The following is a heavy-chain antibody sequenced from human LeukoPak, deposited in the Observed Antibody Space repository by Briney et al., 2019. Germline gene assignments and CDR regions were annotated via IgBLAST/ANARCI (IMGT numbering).Heavy chain of an antibody. V-gene: IGHV3-72*01. J-gene: IGHJ6*02. CDR3: ARESSEDIVVVTAIQDYYYGMDV. Sequence: GGSLRLSCAASGFTFSDHYMDWVRQAPGKGLEWVGRTRNKANSYTTEYAASVKGRFTISRDDLKHSLYLQMNSLKTEDTAVYYCARESSEDIVVVTAIQDYYYGMDVWGQGTTVTVSS. CDR1: GFTFSDHY. D-gene: IGHD2-21*02. CDR2: TRNKANSYTT.